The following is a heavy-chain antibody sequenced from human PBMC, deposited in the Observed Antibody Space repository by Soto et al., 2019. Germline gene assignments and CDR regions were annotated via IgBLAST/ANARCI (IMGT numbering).Heavy chain of an antibody. CDR1: GYTFTSYA. J-gene: IGHJ4*02. CDR2: INAGNGNT. D-gene: IGHD3-10*01. V-gene: IGHV1-3*01. CDR3: ARTLWFGELWPFDY. Sequence: QVQLVQSGAEVKKPGASVKVSCKASGYTFTSYAMHWVRQAPGQRLEWMGWINAGNGNTKYSQKFQGRVTITRDTSASTAYMELSSLRSEDTAVYYCARTLWFGELWPFDYWGQGTLVTVSS.